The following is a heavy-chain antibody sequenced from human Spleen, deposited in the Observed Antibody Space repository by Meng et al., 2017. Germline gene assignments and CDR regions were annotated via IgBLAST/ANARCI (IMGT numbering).Heavy chain of an antibody. CDR1: EFTLRNYW. D-gene: IGHD3-16*01. Sequence: GESLKISCAASEFTLRNYWMTWVRQAPGKGLEWVANIKQDGSEKYYVDSVKGRFTISRDNAKNSLYLQMSSLRAEDTAVYYCASSRGFSDYWGQGTLVTVSS. V-gene: IGHV3-7*01. J-gene: IGHJ4*02. CDR3: ASSRGFSDY. CDR2: IKQDGSEK.